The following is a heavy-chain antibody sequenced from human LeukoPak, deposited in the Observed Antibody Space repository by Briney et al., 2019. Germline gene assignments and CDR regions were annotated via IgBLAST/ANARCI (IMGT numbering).Heavy chain of an antibody. CDR2: ISAYNGNT. J-gene: IGHJ4*02. V-gene: IGHV1-18*01. D-gene: IGHD2-21*02. Sequence: ASVKVSCKASGYTFTSYGISWVRQAPGQGLEWMGWISAYNGNTNYAQKLQGRVTMTTDTSTSTAYMELRSLRSDDTAVYYCARPPLAYCGGDCYYFAYWGQGTLVTVSS. CDR3: ARPPLAYCGGDCYYFAY. CDR1: GYTFTSYG.